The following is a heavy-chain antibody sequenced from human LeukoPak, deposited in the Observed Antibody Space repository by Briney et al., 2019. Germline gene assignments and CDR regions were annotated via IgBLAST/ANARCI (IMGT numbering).Heavy chain of an antibody. CDR2: IISIFGTA. V-gene: IGHV1-69*01. J-gene: IGHJ4*02. Sequence: SVKVLCKASAGTFSSYANIWVRHPPRQGLEERGGIISIFGTANYAQKFQGRVTITADESTSTAYMELSSLRSEDTAVYYCARADYGDYQFDYWGQGTLVTVSS. D-gene: IGHD4-17*01. CDR3: ARADYGDYQFDY. CDR1: AGTFSSYA.